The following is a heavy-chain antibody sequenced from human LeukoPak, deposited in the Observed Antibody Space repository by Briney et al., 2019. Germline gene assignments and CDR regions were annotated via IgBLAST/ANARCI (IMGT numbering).Heavy chain of an antibody. CDR1: GFTVSSNY. CDR3: AREKERFDAFDI. V-gene: IGHV3-53*01. CDR2: IYSGGST. Sequence: GGSLRLSCAASGFTVSSNYMSWVRQAPGQGLEWVSVIYSGGSTYYADSVKGRFTISRDNSKNTLYLQMNSLRAEDTAVYYCAREKERFDAFDIWGQGTMVTVSS. J-gene: IGHJ3*02. D-gene: IGHD1-1*01.